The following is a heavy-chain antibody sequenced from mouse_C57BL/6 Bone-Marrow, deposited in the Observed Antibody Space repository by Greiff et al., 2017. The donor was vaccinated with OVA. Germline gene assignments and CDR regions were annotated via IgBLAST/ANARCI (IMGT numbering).Heavy chain of an antibody. CDR3: ARNVYYAMDY. V-gene: IGHV5-4*01. J-gene: IGHJ4*01. CDR1: GFTFSSYA. Sequence: EVQVVESGGGLVKPGGSLKLSCAASGFTFSSYAMSWVRQTPEKRLEWVATISDGGSYTYYPDNVKGRFTISRDNAKNNLYLQMSHLKSEDTAMYYCARNVYYAMDYWGQGTSVTVSS. CDR2: ISDGGSYT.